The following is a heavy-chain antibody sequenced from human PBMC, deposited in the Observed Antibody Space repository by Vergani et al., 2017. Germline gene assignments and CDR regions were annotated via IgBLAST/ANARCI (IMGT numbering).Heavy chain of an antibody. J-gene: IGHJ3*01. Sequence: EVQLLESGGGLVQPGGSLRLSCAASGFTFSSYAMSWVRQAPGKGLEWVSAISGSGGCTYYADSVQGRFTISRDNAKNSLYLDMSSLRAEDTAVYYCVRDDRVSRTWGQGTLVAVSS. CDR1: GFTFSSYA. V-gene: IGHV3-23*01. CDR2: ISGSGGCT. D-gene: IGHD1-14*01. CDR3: VRDDRVSRT.